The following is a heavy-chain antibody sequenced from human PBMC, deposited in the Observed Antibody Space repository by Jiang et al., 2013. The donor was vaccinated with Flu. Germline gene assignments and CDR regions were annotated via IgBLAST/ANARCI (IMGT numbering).Heavy chain of an antibody. CDR3: ARWRATVITPISAFDI. CDR1: GGSISNYY. V-gene: IGHV4-59*01. Sequence: ETLSLTCTVSGGSISNYYWSWIRQSPAMGLEWIGFMYYSGSTTYNSSLKSRVTMSVDTSKRQFSLKLSSVTAADTAVYYCARWRATVITPISAFDIWGQGIMVAVSS. CDR2: MYYSGST. D-gene: IGHD4-23*01. J-gene: IGHJ3*02.